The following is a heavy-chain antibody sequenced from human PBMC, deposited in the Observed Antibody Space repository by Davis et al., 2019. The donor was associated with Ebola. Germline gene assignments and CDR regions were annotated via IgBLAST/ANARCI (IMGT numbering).Heavy chain of an antibody. V-gene: IGHV3-7*01. CDR3: ARDPVVVDVSTTYSDGMDV. CDR1: GFSVSSYW. Sequence: PGGSLRLSCAASGFSVSSYWMTWVRQAPGKGLEWVANIKEDGSEKYYVDSVKGRFTISRDNAKNSLYLQMNSLRAEDTAVYYCARDPVVVDVSTTYSDGMDVWGKGTTVIISS. J-gene: IGHJ6*04. CDR2: IKEDGSEK. D-gene: IGHD2/OR15-2a*01.